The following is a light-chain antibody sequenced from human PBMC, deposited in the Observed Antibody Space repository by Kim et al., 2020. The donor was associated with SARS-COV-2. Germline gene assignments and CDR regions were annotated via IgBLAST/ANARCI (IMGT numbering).Light chain of an antibody. J-gene: IGKJ4*01. V-gene: IGKV3-15*01. Sequence: VSPGERATLSCRASQSVTSNIAWYQQKPGQAPRLLIYGASTRATGVPGRFSGSGSGTEFTLTISSLQSEDFALYYCQQYNDWPPLTFGGGTKLEI. CDR1: QSVTSN. CDR3: QQYNDWPPLT. CDR2: GAS.